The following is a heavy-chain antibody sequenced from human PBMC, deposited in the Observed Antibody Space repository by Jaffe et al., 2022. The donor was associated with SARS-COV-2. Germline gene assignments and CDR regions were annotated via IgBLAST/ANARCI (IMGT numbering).Heavy chain of an antibody. Sequence: QVQLVESGGGVVQPGRSLRLSCAASGFTFSSYGMHWVRQAPGKGLEWVAVISYDGSNKYYADSVKGRFTISRDNSKNTLYLQMNSLRAEDTAVYYCASRHRSDQDLLDYWGQGTLVTVSS. CDR3: ASRHRSDQDLLDY. D-gene: IGHD6-6*01. V-gene: IGHV3-30*03. CDR2: ISYDGSNK. CDR1: GFTFSSYG. J-gene: IGHJ4*02.